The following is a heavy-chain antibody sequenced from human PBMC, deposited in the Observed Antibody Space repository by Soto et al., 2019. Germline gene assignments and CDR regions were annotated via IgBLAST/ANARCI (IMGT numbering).Heavy chain of an antibody. J-gene: IGHJ3*02. Sequence: ASVKVSCKASGYTFTGYYMHWVRQAPGQGLEWMGWINPNSGGTNYAQKFQGRVTMTRDTSISTAYMGLSRLRSDDTAVYYCASIDNYSSSDDAFDIWGQGTMVTVSS. V-gene: IGHV1-2*02. CDR2: INPNSGGT. D-gene: IGHD6-13*01. CDR1: GYTFTGYY. CDR3: ASIDNYSSSDDAFDI.